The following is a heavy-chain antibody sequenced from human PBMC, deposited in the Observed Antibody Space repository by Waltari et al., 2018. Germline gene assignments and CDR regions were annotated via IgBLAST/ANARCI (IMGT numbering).Heavy chain of an antibody. CDR2: VRGEARP. J-gene: IGHJ4*02. CDR3: ARDRGRVLYLDT. Sequence: YWGGVRSAPGMALEGIGRVRGEARPDYNPSFASRVLVSLDTASHRFALEVSSATAADTALYYGARDRGRVLYLDTWGQGILVTVAP. D-gene: IGHD2-15*01. V-gene: IGHV4-39*02. CDR1: Y.